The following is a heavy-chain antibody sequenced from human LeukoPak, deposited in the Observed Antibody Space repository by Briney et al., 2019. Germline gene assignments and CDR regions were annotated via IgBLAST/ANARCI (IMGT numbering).Heavy chain of an antibody. Sequence: GASVKVSCKASGYTFTSYDINWVRQATGQGLEWMGWMNPNSGNTGYAQKFQGRVTMTRNTSISTAYMELSSLRSEDTAVYYCARGISYSTAMGYYYYYMDVWGKGTTVTVSS. J-gene: IGHJ6*03. CDR2: MNPNSGNT. D-gene: IGHD5-18*01. CDR3: ARGISYSTAMGYYYYYMDV. V-gene: IGHV1-8*01. CDR1: GYTFTSYD.